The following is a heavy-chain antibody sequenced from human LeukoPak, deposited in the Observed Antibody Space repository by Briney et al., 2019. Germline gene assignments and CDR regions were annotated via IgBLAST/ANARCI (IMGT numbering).Heavy chain of an antibody. CDR3: ARDRQRLVSDAFDI. D-gene: IGHD6-13*01. J-gene: IGHJ3*02. CDR1: GYTFTSYG. CDR2: ISAYNGNT. V-gene: IGHV1-18*01. Sequence: GASVKVSCKASGYTFTSYGISWVRQAPGQGLEWMGWISAYNGNTNYAQKLQGRVTMTTDTSTSTAYMELRSLRSDDTAVYYCARDRQRLVSDAFDIWGQGTMVTVSS.